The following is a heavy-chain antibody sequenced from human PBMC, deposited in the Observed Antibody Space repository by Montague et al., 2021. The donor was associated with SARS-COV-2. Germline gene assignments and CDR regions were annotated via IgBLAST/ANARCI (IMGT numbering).Heavy chain of an antibody. Sequence: SLRLSCAASGFTFSVYGMRWVRQAPGKGLAWASGISDSGGSTYYADSVKGRFTISRDNSKNTLYLQMNSLRAEDTAVYYCANRGVRYLRGVWYYFDYWGQGTLVTVSS. CDR3: ANRGVRYLRGVWYYFDY. CDR1: GFTFSVYG. J-gene: IGHJ4*02. D-gene: IGHD2-8*01. CDR2: ISDSGGST. V-gene: IGHV3-23*01.